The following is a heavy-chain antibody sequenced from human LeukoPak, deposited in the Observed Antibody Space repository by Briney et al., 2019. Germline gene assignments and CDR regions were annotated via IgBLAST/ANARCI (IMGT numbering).Heavy chain of an antibody. CDR1: GYTFTGYY. Sequence: ASVKASCKASGYTFTGYYMHWVRQAPGQGLEWMGWINPNSGGTNYAQKFQGRVTMTRDTSISTAYMELSRLRSDDTAVYYCARVKGRGFGELHIRQGVFDYWGQGTLVTVSS. V-gene: IGHV1-2*02. D-gene: IGHD3-10*01. CDR3: ARVKGRGFGELHIRQGVFDY. CDR2: INPNSGGT. J-gene: IGHJ4*02.